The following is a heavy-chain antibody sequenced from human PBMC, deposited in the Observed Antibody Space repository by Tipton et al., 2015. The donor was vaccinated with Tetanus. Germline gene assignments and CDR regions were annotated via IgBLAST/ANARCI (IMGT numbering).Heavy chain of an antibody. CDR3: ARRRSPRGFDYGDLPDAFDI. CDR1: GGSISSSSYY. CDR2: IYYSGST. D-gene: IGHD4-17*01. J-gene: IGHJ3*02. Sequence: TLSLTCTVSGGSISSSSYYWGWIRQPPGKGLEWIGSIYYSGSTYYNPSLKSRVTISVDTSKNQFSLKLSSVTAADTAVYYCARRRSPRGFDYGDLPDAFDIWGQGTMVTVSS. V-gene: IGHV4-39*01.